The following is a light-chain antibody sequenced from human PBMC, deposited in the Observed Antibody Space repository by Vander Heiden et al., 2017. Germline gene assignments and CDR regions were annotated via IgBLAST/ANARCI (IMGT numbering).Light chain of an antibody. CDR2: GAS. CDR1: QSVSSSY. Sequence: IVLTQSPGTLSLSPGERATLSCRASQSVSSSYLAWYQQKPGQAPRLLNYGASSRATGIPDRFSGSGSGTDFTLTISRLEPEYFAVYYWQQYGSSPWTFGQGTKVEIK. V-gene: IGKV3-20*01. CDR3: QQYGSSPWT. J-gene: IGKJ1*01.